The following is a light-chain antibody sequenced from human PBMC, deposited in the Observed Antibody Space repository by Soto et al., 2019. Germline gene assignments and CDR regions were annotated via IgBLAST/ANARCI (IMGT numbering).Light chain of an antibody. J-gene: IGKJ4*01. V-gene: IGKV4-1*01. Sequence: DIVITQSPYSLSVCLCESGTIKCGSSQSGVSNSKNRNHLIWYQQKPGQPPKFLIYWATTRESGVPDRFSGSGSGTDFTLTVSGLQAEDVAIYYCHQYFRSPITFGGGTKVDIK. CDR1: QSGVSNSKNRNH. CDR2: WAT. CDR3: HQYFRSPIT.